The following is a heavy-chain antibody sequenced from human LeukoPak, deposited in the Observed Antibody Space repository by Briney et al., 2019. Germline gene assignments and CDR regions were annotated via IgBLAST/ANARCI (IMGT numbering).Heavy chain of an antibody. Sequence: SVKVSCKASGGTLSSYGISWVRQAPGQGLEWMGGIIPIFGTGNYAQKFQGRVTITADDSTSTAYMELSSLRSEDTAVYYCARAPIVVVIGAFDYWGQGTLVTVSS. D-gene: IGHD2-21*01. J-gene: IGHJ4*02. CDR3: ARAPIVVVIGAFDY. CDR1: GGTLSSYG. CDR2: IIPIFGTG. V-gene: IGHV1-69*13.